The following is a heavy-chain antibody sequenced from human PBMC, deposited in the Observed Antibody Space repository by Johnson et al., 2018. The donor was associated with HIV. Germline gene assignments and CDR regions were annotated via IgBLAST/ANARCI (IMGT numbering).Heavy chain of an antibody. CDR2: ISWDGGST. D-gene: IGHD4-11*01. Sequence: VQLVESGGGVLRPGASLRLSCEGFGFIFDDYGLNWVRQGPGKGLEWVSGISWDGGSTYYADSVKGRFTISRDNSKNSLYLQMNSLRVEDTALYYCAKDTRKTTVTPSGLNIWGRGTMVTVSS. CDR1: GFIFDDYG. V-gene: IGHV3-43D*03. J-gene: IGHJ3*02. CDR3: AKDTRKTTVTPSGLNI.